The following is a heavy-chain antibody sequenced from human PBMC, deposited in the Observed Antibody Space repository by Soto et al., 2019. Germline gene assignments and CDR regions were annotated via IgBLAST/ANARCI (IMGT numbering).Heavy chain of an antibody. CDR2: INPNGGYT. V-gene: IGHV1-46*01. Sequence: QAQLVQSGAEVKKPGASVQVSCKTSGYDFFKYNMHWVRQAPGQGLEWMGVINPNGGYTRHAQKFQGRVIMPKYTSSKIVYMELSGLTSENTAMYYCTRADSVVVILPDVRTLFDLWGQGALVTVSS. CDR1: GYDFFKYN. D-gene: IGHD2-21*02. J-gene: IGHJ4*02. CDR3: TRADSVVVILPDVRTLFDL.